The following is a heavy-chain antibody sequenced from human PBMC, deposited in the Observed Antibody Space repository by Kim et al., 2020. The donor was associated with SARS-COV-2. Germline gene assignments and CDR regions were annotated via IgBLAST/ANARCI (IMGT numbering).Heavy chain of an antibody. V-gene: IGHV1-69*04. D-gene: IGHD4-4*01. J-gene: IGHJ6*03. CDR1: GGTFSSYA. CDR3: ARDGLSPATVTHYYYYYMDV. CDR2: IIPILGIA. Sequence: SVKVSCKASGGTFSSYAISWVRQAPGQGLEWMGRIIPILGIANYAQKFQGRVTITADKSTSTAYMELSSLRSEDTAVYYCARDGLSPATVTHYYYYYMDVWGKGTTVTVSS.